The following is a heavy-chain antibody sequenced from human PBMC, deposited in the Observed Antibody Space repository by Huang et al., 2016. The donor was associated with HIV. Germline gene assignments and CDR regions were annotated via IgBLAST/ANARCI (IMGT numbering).Heavy chain of an antibody. V-gene: IGHV4-34*01. CDR1: GGSFSGHY. D-gene: IGHD3-22*01. CDR3: ARGPDYYDSSGREAFDI. J-gene: IGHJ3*02. CDR2: INHRGSP. Sequence: QVQLQQWGAGLLKPSENLSLTCAAYGGSFSGHYWSWIRQPPGKGLEWIGEINHRGSPNYNPSLESRVTISVDTSKTQFSLKLNSVTAADTAVYYCARGPDYYDSSGREAFDIWGQGTMVTVSS.